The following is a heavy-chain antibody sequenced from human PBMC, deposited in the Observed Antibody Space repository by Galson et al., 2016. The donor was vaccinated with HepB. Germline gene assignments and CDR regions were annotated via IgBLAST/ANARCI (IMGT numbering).Heavy chain of an antibody. CDR3: ARDASGSRADFDY. J-gene: IGHJ4*02. V-gene: IGHV3-33*01. Sequence: SLRLSCAASGFTFSDYGMHWVRQPPGKGLEWVASIWQDGSQKFYADSVKGRFTISRDNSKNTVHLQMNSLRAVDTAVYYCARDASGSRADFDYWGQGIPVTVSS. D-gene: IGHD3-10*01. CDR2: IWQDGSQK. CDR1: GFTFSDYG.